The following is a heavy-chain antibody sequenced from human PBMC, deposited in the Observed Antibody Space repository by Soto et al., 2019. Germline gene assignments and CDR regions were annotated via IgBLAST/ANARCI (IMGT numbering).Heavy chain of an antibody. V-gene: IGHV3-30-3*01. D-gene: IGHD6-13*01. CDR1: GFTFSSYA. Sequence: QPGGSLRLSCAASGFTFSSYAMHWFRQAPGKGLEWVAVISYDGSNKYYADSVKGRFTISRDNSKNTLYLQMNSLRAEDTAVYYCARDWGIAAAGTIYYYYGMDVWGQGTTVTVSS. CDR3: ARDWGIAAAGTIYYYYGMDV. CDR2: ISYDGSNK. J-gene: IGHJ6*02.